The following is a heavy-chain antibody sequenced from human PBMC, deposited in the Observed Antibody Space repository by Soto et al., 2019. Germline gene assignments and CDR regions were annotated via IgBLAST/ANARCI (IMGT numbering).Heavy chain of an antibody. CDR2: IFHSGST. V-gene: IGHV4-59*01. D-gene: IGHD3-10*01. CDR1: GGSITSYY. Sequence: QVQLQESGPGLVKPSETLSLTCTVSGGSITSYYWSWIRQPPGKGLEGIGYIFHSGSTNYNASFKSRVTISVDTSKNQFSLKLSSVTAADTAVYYCARGRVGGFDYWGQGTLVTVSS. J-gene: IGHJ4*02. CDR3: ARGRVGGFDY.